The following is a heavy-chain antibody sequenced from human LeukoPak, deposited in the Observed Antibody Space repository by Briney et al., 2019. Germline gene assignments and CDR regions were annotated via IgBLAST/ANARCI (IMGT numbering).Heavy chain of an antibody. CDR1: GGSISSYY. V-gene: IGHV4-59*08. Sequence: SETLSLTCTVSGGSISSYYWSWIRQPPGKGLEWVGYISYSGSTNYNPSLTSRVTISVDTSKNQFSLKLSSVTAADTAVYYCAGSIAVAGNGGYWGQGTLVTVSS. CDR3: AGSIAVAGNGGY. J-gene: IGHJ4*02. CDR2: ISYSGST. D-gene: IGHD6-19*01.